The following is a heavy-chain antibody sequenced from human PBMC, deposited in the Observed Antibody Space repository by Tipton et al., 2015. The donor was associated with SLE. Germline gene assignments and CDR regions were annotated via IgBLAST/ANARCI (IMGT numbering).Heavy chain of an antibody. CDR3: AAGKDVWDFDL. Sequence: TLSLTCTVSGDSISNHYCSWIRQPPGKGLEWIGYIYYSRGPRYNPSLKSRVTISQDMSKNQFSLKLTSVTAADTAVYYCAAGKDVWDFDLWGRGPLVTVSS. CDR1: GDSISNHY. V-gene: IGHV4-59*11. D-gene: IGHD2-15*01. CDR2: IYYSRGP. J-gene: IGHJ2*01.